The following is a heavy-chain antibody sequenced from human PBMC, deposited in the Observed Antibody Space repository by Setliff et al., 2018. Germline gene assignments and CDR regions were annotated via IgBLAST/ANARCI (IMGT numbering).Heavy chain of an antibody. Sequence: PSETLSLTCSVSGGSISNSDYYWNWIRQPPGKGLEWIGNIYYSGTTYYNPSLKSRVTMSVDTSKNQFSLNLTSVTAADTAVYYCARASVVHAIAVGYWGQGTLVTVSS. D-gene: IGHD2-15*01. CDR3: ARASVVHAIAVGY. CDR1: GGSISNSDYY. V-gene: IGHV4-39*01. CDR2: IYYSGTT. J-gene: IGHJ4*02.